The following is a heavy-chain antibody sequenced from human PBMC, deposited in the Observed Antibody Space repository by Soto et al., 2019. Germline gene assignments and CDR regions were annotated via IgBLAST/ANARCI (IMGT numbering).Heavy chain of an antibody. D-gene: IGHD1-1*01. CDR3: ASKLEPTTYFDY. V-gene: IGHV4-39*01. J-gene: IGHJ4*02. CDR2: ISHSGSP. CDR1: GDSISDSSYY. Sequence: SETLSLTCTVSGDSISDSSYYWGWIRQPPGKGLEWVGSISHSGSPYYNPSLKSRVTISVDTSKNQFSLRLPSVTAADTAVFYCASKLEPTTYFDYWGRGTLVTVSS.